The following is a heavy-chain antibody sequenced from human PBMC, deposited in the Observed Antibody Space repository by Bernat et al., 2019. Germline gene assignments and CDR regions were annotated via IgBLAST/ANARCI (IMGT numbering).Heavy chain of an antibody. D-gene: IGHD2-15*01. V-gene: IGHV1-18*01. J-gene: IGHJ6*02. CDR3: ANVVVVAATDDYGMDV. Sequence: QVQLVQSGAEVKKPGTSVKVSCKASGYTFTSYGISWVRQAPGQGLEWMGWISAYNGNTNYAQKLQGRVTMTTDTSTSTAYMELRSLRSDDTAVYYCANVVVVAATDDYGMDVWGQGTTVTVSS. CDR1: GYTFTSYG. CDR2: ISAYNGNT.